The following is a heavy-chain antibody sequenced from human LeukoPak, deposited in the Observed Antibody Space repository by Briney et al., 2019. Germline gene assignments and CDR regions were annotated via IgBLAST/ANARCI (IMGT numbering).Heavy chain of an antibody. D-gene: IGHD1-26*01. CDR3: ARRRTVGSTGKFDY. J-gene: IGHJ4*02. V-gene: IGHV5-51*01. CDR2: IYPGDSDT. CDR1: GYSFITYW. Sequence: GESLKISWKGSGYSFITYWIGWVRQMPGKGLDWMGIIYPGDSDTRYSPSFQGQVTISADKSISTAYLQWSSLKASDTAMYYCARRRTVGSTGKFDYWGQGTLVTVSS.